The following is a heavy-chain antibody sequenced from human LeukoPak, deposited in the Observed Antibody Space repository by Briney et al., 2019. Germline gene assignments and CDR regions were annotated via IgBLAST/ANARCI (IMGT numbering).Heavy chain of an antibody. J-gene: IGHJ6*02. CDR2: INPSGGST. D-gene: IGHD2-15*01. V-gene: IGHV1-46*01. Sequence: ASVKVSCKASGYTFTSYYMHWVRQAPGQGLEWMGIINPSGGSTSYAQKFQGRVTMTRDTSTSTVYMELSSLRSEDTAVYYCARAGTIVVVVGALPKARHPGMDVWGQGTTVTVSS. CDR1: GYTFTSYY. CDR3: ARAGTIVVVVGALPKARHPGMDV.